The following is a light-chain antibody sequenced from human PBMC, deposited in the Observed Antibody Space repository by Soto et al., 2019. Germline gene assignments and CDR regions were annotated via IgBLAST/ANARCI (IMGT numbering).Light chain of an antibody. CDR2: AAS. V-gene: IGKV1-39*01. CDR3: QQSYNVLPWT. CDR1: QNIGSY. Sequence: DIQITQSPSSLSASVGDRVTITCRASQNIGSYLNWYRQKPGKAPELLIYAASKLQTEVPSRFRGSGSGTDLTLTISSLQPEAFASYDGQQSYNVLPWTFGPGTKVDI. J-gene: IGKJ1*01.